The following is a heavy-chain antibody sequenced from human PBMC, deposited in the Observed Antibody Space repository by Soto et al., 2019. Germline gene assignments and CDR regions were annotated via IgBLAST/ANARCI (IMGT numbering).Heavy chain of an antibody. J-gene: IGHJ6*02. Sequence: ASVKVACKASGGTFSSYASSWVRQKNRQGLEWMGGIIPIFGTANYAQKFQGRVTITADESTSTAYRELSSLRSEDTAVYYCARGLVTIFGYYGMDVWGQGTTVTVSS. D-gene: IGHD3-3*01. CDR3: ARGLVTIFGYYGMDV. CDR1: GGTFSSYA. CDR2: IIPIFGTA. V-gene: IGHV1-69*13.